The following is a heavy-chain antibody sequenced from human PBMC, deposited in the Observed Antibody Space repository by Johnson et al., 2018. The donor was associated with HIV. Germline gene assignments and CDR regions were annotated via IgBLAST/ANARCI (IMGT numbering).Heavy chain of an antibody. D-gene: IGHD5-24*01. J-gene: IGHJ3*01. CDR1: GFNFGSYA. CDR3: AKVHGTSWSYDALNF. V-gene: IGHV3-23*04. Sequence: VQLVESGGGLIQPGGSLRLSCAASGFNFGSYAMTWVRQAPGKGLEWVSAISGNGGDTYFADSVKGRFTISRDNFKNTLNLQMNSLRAEDTAVYYCAKVHGTSWSYDALNFWGEGTLVTVSS. CDR2: ISGNGGDT.